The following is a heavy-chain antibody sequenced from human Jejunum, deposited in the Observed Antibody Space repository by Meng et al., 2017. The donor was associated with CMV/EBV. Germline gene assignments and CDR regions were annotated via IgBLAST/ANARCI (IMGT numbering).Heavy chain of an antibody. Sequence: CAASGFTFTTYGMHWVRQTPGKGLEWVTFIHYDGTSKFYADSVKGRFTISRDNSKKTLYLQMNSLRAEDTAVYYCANYGSGGSFDYWGQGTLVTVSS. CDR2: IHYDGTSK. CDR3: ANYGSGGSFDY. J-gene: IGHJ4*02. D-gene: IGHD3-10*01. CDR1: GFTFTTYG. V-gene: IGHV3-30*02.